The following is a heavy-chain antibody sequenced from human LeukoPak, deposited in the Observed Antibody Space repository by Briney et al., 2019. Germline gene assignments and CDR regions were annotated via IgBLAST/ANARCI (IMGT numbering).Heavy chain of an antibody. D-gene: IGHD4-17*01. V-gene: IGHV4-30-4*07. CDR1: VDSISRGTYS. CDR3: ARGVYGDYHDAFDI. J-gene: IGHJ3*02. CDR2: LYYSGST. Sequence: PSETLSLTCAVSVDSISRGTYSWSWIRQPPGKGLEWIAYLYYSGSTYYNPSLKSRVTISVDTSKNQFSLKLSSVTAADTAVYYCARGVYGDYHDAFDIWGQGTMVTVSS.